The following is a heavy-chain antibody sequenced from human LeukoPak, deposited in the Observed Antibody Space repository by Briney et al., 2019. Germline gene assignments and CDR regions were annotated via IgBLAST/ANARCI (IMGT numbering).Heavy chain of an antibody. D-gene: IGHD2-15*01. V-gene: IGHV3-30*02. CDR1: GFTFSTYG. J-gene: IGHJ4*02. CDR2: IRHDESKK. CDR3: AKDFGGGSRCFDY. Sequence: PGGSLRPSCEVSGFTFSTYGMHWVRQAPGKGLEWVAFIRHDESKKNYGDSVKGRFTISRDNSKNTVFLQMNSLRAEDTAVYYCAKDFGGGSRCFDYWGQGTLVTVSS.